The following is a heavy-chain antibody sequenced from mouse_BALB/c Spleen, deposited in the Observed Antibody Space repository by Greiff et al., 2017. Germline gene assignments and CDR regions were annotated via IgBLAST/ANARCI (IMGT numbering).Heavy chain of an antibody. V-gene: IGHV5-6-4*01. CDR2: ISSGGSYT. Sequence: EVKVVESGGGLVKPGGSLKLSCAASGFTFSSYTMSWVRQTPEKRLEWVATISSGGSYTYYPDSVKGRFTISRDNAKNTLYLQMSSLKSEDTAMYYCTRGDNYWGQGTTLTVSA. CDR3: TRGDNY. J-gene: IGHJ2*01. CDR1: GFTFSSYT.